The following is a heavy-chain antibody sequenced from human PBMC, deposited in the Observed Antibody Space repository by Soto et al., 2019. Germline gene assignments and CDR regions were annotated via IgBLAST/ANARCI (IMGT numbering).Heavy chain of an antibody. CDR3: AVLVVIASTPQGFDP. J-gene: IGHJ5*02. CDR2: IYYSGSA. D-gene: IGHD2-15*01. CDR1: SGSISGSTYY. Sequence: WETLSLTCAVSSGSISGSTYYWGWIRQPPGNGLEWIGSIYYSGSAYYNPSLKSRVTISVDTSKNQFSLKLSSVTAADTAVYSCAVLVVIASTPQGFDPWGQGTLVTVSS. V-gene: IGHV4-39*01.